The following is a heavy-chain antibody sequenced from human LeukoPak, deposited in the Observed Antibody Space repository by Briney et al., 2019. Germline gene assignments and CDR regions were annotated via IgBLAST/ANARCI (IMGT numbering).Heavy chain of an antibody. J-gene: IGHJ4*02. CDR1: GGSISSYY. V-gene: IGHV4-59*01. CDR2: IYYSGSS. Sequence: PSETLSLICTLSGGSISSYYWTWIRQPPGKGLEWIGYIYYSGSSNYNPSLKSRVTISLDTSKNQFSLKLSSVTAADTAVYYCARGFSYGSFDYWGQGTLVTVSS. CDR3: ARGFSYGSFDY. D-gene: IGHD5-18*01.